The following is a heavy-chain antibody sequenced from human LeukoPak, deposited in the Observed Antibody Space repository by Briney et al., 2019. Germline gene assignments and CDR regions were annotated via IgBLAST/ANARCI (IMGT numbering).Heavy chain of an antibody. CDR2: IIPIFGTA. J-gene: IGHJ4*02. Sequence: GASVKVSCKASGSTFSRFAMSWVRRAPRQGLEWMGGIIPIFGTANYAQRFQGRVTITADESTGTAYMELSGLRSEDTAVYYCARGRGDYYYDNNDYYLALGYWGQGTLVTVSS. D-gene: IGHD3-22*01. CDR1: GSTFSRFA. V-gene: IGHV1-69*13. CDR3: ARGRGDYYYDNNDYYLALGY.